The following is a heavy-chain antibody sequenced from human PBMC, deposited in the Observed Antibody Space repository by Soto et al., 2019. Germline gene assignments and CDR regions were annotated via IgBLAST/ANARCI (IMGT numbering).Heavy chain of an antibody. D-gene: IGHD3-3*01. Sequence: GSLRLSCAASGFTFSSYSMNWVRQAPGKGLEWVSYISSSSSTIYYADSVKGRFTISRDNAENSLYLQMNSLRAEDTAVYYCARRIYVFWSGYYWGSPPDYYYMDVWGKGTTVTVPS. CDR1: GFTFSSYS. V-gene: IGHV3-48*01. J-gene: IGHJ6*03. CDR2: ISSSSSTI. CDR3: ARRIYVFWSGYYWGSPPDYYYMDV.